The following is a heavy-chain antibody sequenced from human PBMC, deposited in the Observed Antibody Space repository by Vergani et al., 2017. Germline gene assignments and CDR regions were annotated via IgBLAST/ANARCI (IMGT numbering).Heavy chain of an antibody. CDR2: ISSSSSYI. CDR1: GFTFSSYS. CDR3: ARDGRRGGIAAAWWFDP. J-gene: IGHJ5*02. Sequence: EVQLVESGGGLVKPGGSLRLSCAASGFTFSSYSMNWVRQAPGKGLEWVSSISSSSSYIYYADSVKGRFTISRDNDKNSLYLQMNSLRAEDTAVYYCARDGRRGGIAAAWWFDPWGQGTLVTVSS. D-gene: IGHD6-13*01. V-gene: IGHV3-21*01.